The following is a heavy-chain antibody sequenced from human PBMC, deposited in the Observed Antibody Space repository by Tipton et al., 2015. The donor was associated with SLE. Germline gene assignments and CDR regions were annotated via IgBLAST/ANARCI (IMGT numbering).Heavy chain of an antibody. CDR2: IYSSDNM. V-gene: IGHV4-4*07. Sequence: TLSLTCTVSGASVNSYFWSWIRQSAGKGLEWIGRIYSSDNMDYNPSLKSRITMSVDTSKNQFSLNLNSVTAADTAVYYCASLRNGLWYFDVWGRGTLVTVSS. CDR3: ASLRNGLWYFDV. J-gene: IGHJ2*01. CDR1: GASVNSYF. D-gene: IGHD2-8*01.